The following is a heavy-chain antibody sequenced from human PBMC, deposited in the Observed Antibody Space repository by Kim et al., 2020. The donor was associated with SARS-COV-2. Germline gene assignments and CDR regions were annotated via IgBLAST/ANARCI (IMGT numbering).Heavy chain of an antibody. CDR2: IRSKAYGGTT. V-gene: IGHV3-49*03. J-gene: IGHJ6*02. Sequence: GGSLRLSCTASGFTFGDYAMSWFRQAPGKGLEWVGFIRSKAYGGTTEYAASVKGRFTISRDDSKSIAYLQMNSLKTEDTAVYYCTRDGVGVMGDTALFWISYYGMDVWGQGTTVTVSS. D-gene: IGHD5-18*01. CDR3: TRDGVGVMGDTALFWISYYGMDV. CDR1: GFTFGDYA.